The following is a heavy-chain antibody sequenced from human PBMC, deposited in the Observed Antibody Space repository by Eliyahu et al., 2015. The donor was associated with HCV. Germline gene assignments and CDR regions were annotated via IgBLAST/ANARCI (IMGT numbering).Heavy chain of an antibody. CDR1: GYXXXSYD. D-gene: IGHD6-19*01. V-gene: IGHV1-8*01. CDR2: MNPNSGNT. J-gene: IGHJ4*02. Sequence: QVQLVQSGAEVKKPGASVKVSCXASGYXXXSYDXXWVRQATGQGLEWXGWMNPNSGNTGYAQKFQGRVTMTRDTSISTAYMELSSLRSEDTAVYYCARIPSPYTSGWYRAYWGQGTLVTVSS. CDR3: ARIPSPYTSGWYRAY.